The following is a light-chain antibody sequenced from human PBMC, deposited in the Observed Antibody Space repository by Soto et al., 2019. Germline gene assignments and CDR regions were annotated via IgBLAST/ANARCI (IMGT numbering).Light chain of an antibody. J-gene: IGLJ2*01. CDR3: SSYSSSSTLVV. CDR1: SSDVGGYNY. V-gene: IGLV2-14*01. CDR2: DVN. Sequence: QSVLTQPASVSGSPGQSITISCTGTSSDVGGYNYVSWYQQHPGKAPKLMIYDVNNRPSGVSNRFSGSKSGNTASLTISGLKAEDEADYYCSSYSSSSTLVVFGGGTKLTVL.